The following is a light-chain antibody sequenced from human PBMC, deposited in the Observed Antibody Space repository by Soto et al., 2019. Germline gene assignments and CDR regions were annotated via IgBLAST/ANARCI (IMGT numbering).Light chain of an antibody. V-gene: IGKV3-20*01. CDR2: GAS. CDR3: QQYGSSPYT. Sequence: EIVLTQSPGTLSLSPGERATLSCRASHYVSSTYLAWYQQRPGQTPRLLIYGASGRATGIPDRFSGSGSGTDFNLAITRLEPEDFAVYYCQQYGSSPYTFGQGTNLEIK. J-gene: IGKJ2*01. CDR1: HYVSSTY.